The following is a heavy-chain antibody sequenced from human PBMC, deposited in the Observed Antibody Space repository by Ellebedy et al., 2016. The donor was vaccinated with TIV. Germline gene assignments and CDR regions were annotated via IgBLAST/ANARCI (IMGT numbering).Heavy chain of an antibody. V-gene: IGHV3-23*01. D-gene: IGHD3-16*01. CDR2: ISGSGGSI. CDR1: RFTFSSYA. CDR3: ARVIWGIDF. J-gene: IGHJ4*02. Sequence: GESLKISXAASRFTFSSYAMNWVRQAPGKGLEWVSLISGSGGSIHYADSVKGRFTISRDNSKNTLYLQMNSLKAEDTAVYYCARVIWGIDFWGQGTRVTVSS.